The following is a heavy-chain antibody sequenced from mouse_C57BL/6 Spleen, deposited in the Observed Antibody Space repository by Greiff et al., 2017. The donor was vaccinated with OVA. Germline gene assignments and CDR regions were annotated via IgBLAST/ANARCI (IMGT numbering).Heavy chain of an antibody. CDR1: GFSLTSYG. CDR3: ARNWGEGYFDV. CDR2: IWSGGST. J-gene: IGHJ1*03. Sequence: VQRVESGPGLVQPSQSLSITCTVSGFSLTSYGVHWVRQSPGKGLEWLGVIWSGGSTDYNAAFISRLSISKDNSKSQVFFKMNSLQADDTAIDYCARNWGEGYFDVWGTGTTVTVSS. V-gene: IGHV2-2*01.